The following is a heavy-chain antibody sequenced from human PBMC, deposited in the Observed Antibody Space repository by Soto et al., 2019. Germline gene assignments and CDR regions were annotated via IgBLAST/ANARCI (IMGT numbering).Heavy chain of an antibody. CDR1: GFTFSSYW. V-gene: IGHV3-74*01. D-gene: IGHD2-21*01. CDR3: ARGAYGAWYFDS. Sequence: EVQLVESGGGLVQPWGSLRLSCAASGFTFSSYWIHWVRQAPGKGPVWVSRIKYDGSTANYADSVKGRFTITRDNAKDTVYLQMNSLRGEDTAAYYCARGAYGAWYFDSWGRGTLVTVSS. J-gene: IGHJ2*01. CDR2: IKYDGSTA.